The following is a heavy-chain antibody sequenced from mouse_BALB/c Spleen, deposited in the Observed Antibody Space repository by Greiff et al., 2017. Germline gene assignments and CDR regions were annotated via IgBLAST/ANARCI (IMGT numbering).Heavy chain of an antibody. CDR1: GYNFTTYR. CDR2: IYPGGGYT. V-gene: IGHV1-63*02. D-gene: IGHD2-4*01. Sequence: VQLQQSGAELVRSGTSVKMSCKAAGYNFTTYRIGWVKPRPGHGLAGIGDIYPGGGYTNYYEKFKGKATLTADTSASTAYMQRSSLTSEDSAIYYGASPSTMITCFDYWGQGTTLTVAS. J-gene: IGHJ2*01. CDR3: ASPSTMITCFDY.